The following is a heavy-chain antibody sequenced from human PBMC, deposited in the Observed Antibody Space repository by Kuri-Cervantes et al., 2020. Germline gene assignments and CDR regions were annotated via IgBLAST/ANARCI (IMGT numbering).Heavy chain of an antibody. CDR3: TTRGVLRYFDWLLTYYYGMDV. Sequence: GGSLKISCSGSGFNVNRNAMHWVRQAPGKGLEWVGRIKSKTDGGTTDYAAPVKGRFTISRDDSKNTLYLQMNSLKPEDTAVYYCTTRGVLRYFDWLLTYYYGMDVWGQGTTVTVSS. D-gene: IGHD3-9*01. CDR2: IKSKTDGGTT. J-gene: IGHJ6*02. V-gene: IGHV3-15*01. CDR1: GFNVNRNA.